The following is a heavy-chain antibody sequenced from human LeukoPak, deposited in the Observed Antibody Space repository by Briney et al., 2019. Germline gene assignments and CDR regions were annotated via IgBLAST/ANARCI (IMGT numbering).Heavy chain of an antibody. CDR1: GFTFSSYS. J-gene: IGHJ4*02. Sequence: GGSLRLSCAASGFTFSSYSMNWVRQAPGKGLEWVSSISSSSSYIYYADSVKGRFTISRDNAKNSLYLQMNSLRAEDTAVYYCAREAHYYDSSGPGGFDYWGQGTLVTVSS. CDR3: AREAHYYDSSGPGGFDY. CDR2: ISSSSSYI. D-gene: IGHD3-22*01. V-gene: IGHV3-21*01.